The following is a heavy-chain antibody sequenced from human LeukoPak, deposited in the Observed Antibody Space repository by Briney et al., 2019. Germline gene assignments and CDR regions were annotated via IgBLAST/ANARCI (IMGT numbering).Heavy chain of an antibody. J-gene: IGHJ3*02. CDR1: GDSVSSNSAA. Sequence: SQTLSLTCAISGDSVSSNSAAWNWITQSPSRGLEWLGRTYYSSKWYNDYAVSVKSRITINPDTSKNQFSLQLNSVTPEDTALYYCARGAVAVRNAFDIWGQGTMVTVSS. D-gene: IGHD6-19*01. V-gene: IGHV6-1*01. CDR2: TYYSSKWYN. CDR3: ARGAVAVRNAFDI.